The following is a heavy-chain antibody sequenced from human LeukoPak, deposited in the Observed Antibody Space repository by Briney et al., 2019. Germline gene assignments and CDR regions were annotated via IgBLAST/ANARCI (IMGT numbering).Heavy chain of an antibody. J-gene: IGHJ4*02. D-gene: IGHD6-6*01. Sequence: GRSLRLSCAVSGFTFSSYAMHWVRQAPGKGLEWVAVISYDGSNKYYADSVKGRFTISRDNSKNTLYLQMNSLRAEDTAVYYCARLYSSSGLSFDYWGQGTLVTVSS. CDR2: ISYDGSNK. V-gene: IGHV3-30*01. CDR3: ARLYSSSGLSFDY. CDR1: GFTFSSYA.